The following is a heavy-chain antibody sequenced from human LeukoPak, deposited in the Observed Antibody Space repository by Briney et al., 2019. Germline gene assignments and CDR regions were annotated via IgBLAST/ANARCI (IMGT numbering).Heavy chain of an antibody. V-gene: IGHV5-51*01. CDR3: ARHFGYSGYDGDY. D-gene: IGHD5-12*01. CDR2: IYPGGSDI. CDR1: GYSFTKYW. J-gene: IGHJ4*02. Sequence: GESLKISCKGSGYSFTKYWIAWVRQMPGKGLEWMGIIYPGGSDIRYSPSFQGQVTISADKSISTAYLQWSSLKASDTVMYYCARHFGYSGYDGDYWGQGTLVTVSS.